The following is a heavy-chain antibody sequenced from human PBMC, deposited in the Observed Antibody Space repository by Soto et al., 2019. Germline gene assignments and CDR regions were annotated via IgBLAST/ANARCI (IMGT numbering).Heavy chain of an antibody. J-gene: IGHJ5*02. Sequence: GESLKISCKGSGYSFTSYWIGWVRQMPGKGLEWMGIIYPGDSDTRYSPSFQGQVTISADKSISTAYLQWSSLKASDTAMYYCARGLCSGGSCYFWFDPWGQGTLVTVS. D-gene: IGHD2-15*01. CDR3: ARGLCSGGSCYFWFDP. CDR2: IYPGDSDT. CDR1: GYSFTSYW. V-gene: IGHV5-51*01.